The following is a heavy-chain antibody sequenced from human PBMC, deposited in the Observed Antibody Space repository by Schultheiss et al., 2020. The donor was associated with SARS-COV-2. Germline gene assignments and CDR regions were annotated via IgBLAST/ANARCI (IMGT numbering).Heavy chain of an antibody. CDR3: ARVSLAAAGWYFDL. Sequence: SETLSLTCAVYGGSFSGYYWSWIRQPPGKGLEWIGEINHSGSTNYNPSLKSRVTMSVDTSKNQFSLKLSSVTAADTAVYYCARVSLAAAGWYFDLWGRGTLVTVSS. CDR2: INHSGST. D-gene: IGHD6-13*01. J-gene: IGHJ2*01. V-gene: IGHV4-34*01. CDR1: GGSFSGYY.